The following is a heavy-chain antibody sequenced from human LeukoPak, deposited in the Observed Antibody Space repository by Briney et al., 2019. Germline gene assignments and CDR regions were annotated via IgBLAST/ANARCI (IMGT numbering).Heavy chain of an antibody. V-gene: IGHV4-59*01. D-gene: IGHD3-9*01. Sequence: SETLSLTCTVSGVSISSYYWSWLRQPPGKGLEWIGYIYYSGSTNYNPSLKSRVTISVDTSKNQFSLKLSSVTAADTAVYYCARDTPYYDILTGYYREANYYYGMDVWGKGTTVTVSS. CDR2: IYYSGST. J-gene: IGHJ6*04. CDR1: GVSISSYY. CDR3: ARDTPYYDILTGYYREANYYYGMDV.